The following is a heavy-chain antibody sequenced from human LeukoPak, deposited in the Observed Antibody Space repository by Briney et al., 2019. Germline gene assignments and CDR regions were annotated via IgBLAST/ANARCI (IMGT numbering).Heavy chain of an antibody. CDR2: IFYSGST. Sequence: SETLSLTCTVSGASISDCYWSWIRQPPGKGLEWIGYIFYSGSTNYNPSLKSRVTISVDTSKNQLSLKLSSVTAADTAVYYCARLTYSGSYSYYFDHWGQGTPVTVSS. CDR1: GASISDCY. V-gene: IGHV4-59*08. CDR3: ARLTYSGSYSYYFDH. J-gene: IGHJ4*02. D-gene: IGHD1-26*01.